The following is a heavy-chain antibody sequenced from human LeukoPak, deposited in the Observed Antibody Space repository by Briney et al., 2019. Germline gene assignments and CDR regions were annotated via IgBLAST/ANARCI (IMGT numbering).Heavy chain of an antibody. Sequence: PSETLSLTCAVYGGSFSGYYWSWIRQPPAKGREWIGEINHSGSTNYNPSLKSLVTISVDTSKNQFSLKLSAVTAADTAVYYCSRATYYYDSSGYYVGAFDIWGQGTMVTVSS. CDR1: GGSFSGYY. D-gene: IGHD3-22*01. CDR2: INHSGST. V-gene: IGHV4-34*01. CDR3: SRATYYYDSSGYYVGAFDI. J-gene: IGHJ3*02.